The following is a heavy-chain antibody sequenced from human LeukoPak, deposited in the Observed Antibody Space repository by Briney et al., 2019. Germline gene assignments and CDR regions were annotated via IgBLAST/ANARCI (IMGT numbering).Heavy chain of an antibody. Sequence: PSETLSLTCTVSGGSISSRSYYWGWIRQPPGKGLEWVGSIYYSGSTYYNPSLKSRVTISVDTSKNQFSLKLSSVTAADTAVYYCARRRLGIAVALYYFDYWGQGTLVTVSS. V-gene: IGHV4-39*01. CDR2: IYYSGST. CDR1: GGSISSRSYY. J-gene: IGHJ4*02. CDR3: ARRRLGIAVALYYFDY. D-gene: IGHD6-19*01.